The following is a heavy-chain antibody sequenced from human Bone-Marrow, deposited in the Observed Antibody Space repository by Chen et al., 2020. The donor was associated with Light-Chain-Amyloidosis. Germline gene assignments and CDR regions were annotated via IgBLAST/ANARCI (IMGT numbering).Heavy chain of an antibody. V-gene: IGHV3-21*06. CDR1: RFTFASYT. CDR2: IDSSGTYI. Sequence: EVLLVEEGGGLVKPGGSLRLSCAASRFTFASYTMNWVRQAPGKGLEWVSSIDSSGTYINYADSTRGRFSISRDNAKNSLYLQITSLRAEDTAVYYCARDQVEYKFFYYMDVWGKGTTVTVSS. CDR3: ARDQVEYKFFYYMDV. D-gene: IGHD6-6*01. J-gene: IGHJ6*03.